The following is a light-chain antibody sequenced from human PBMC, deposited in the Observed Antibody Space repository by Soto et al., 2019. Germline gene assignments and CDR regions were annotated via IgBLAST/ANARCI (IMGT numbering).Light chain of an antibody. CDR2: GAS. CDR3: QQYGSSPA. CDR1: QSVSSSY. V-gene: IGKV3-20*01. Sequence: EIVLTQSPGTLSLSPGXRATLSCRASQSVSSSYLAWYQQKPGQAPRLLIYGASSRATGIPDRFSGSGSGTDFTLTISRLEPEDFAVYYCQQYGSSPAFGQGTKVDIK. J-gene: IGKJ1*01.